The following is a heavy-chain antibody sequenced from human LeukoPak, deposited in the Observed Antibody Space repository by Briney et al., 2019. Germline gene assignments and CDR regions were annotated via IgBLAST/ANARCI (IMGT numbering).Heavy chain of an antibody. Sequence: GGSLRLSCAASGFTFSGYSMNWVRQAPGKGLEWVSSISSSSSYIYYADSVKGRFTISRDNAKNSLYLQMNSLRAEDTAVYYCAREGWSSSSYYFDYWGQGTLVTVSS. CDR3: AREGWSSSSYYFDY. J-gene: IGHJ4*02. CDR1: GFTFSGYS. CDR2: ISSSSSYI. V-gene: IGHV3-21*01. D-gene: IGHD6-6*01.